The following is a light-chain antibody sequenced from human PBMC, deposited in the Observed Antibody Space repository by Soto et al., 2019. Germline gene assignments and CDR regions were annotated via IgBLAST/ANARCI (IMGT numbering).Light chain of an antibody. Sequence: EIVLPQSPGPLSLSPGERATLYCRASKSVSSSYLAWYQQKPGQAPRLLIYGASSRATGIPDRFSGSGSGTDFSRTISRLEPEDFAVYYCQQYGSSPPMYTFGQGTKQEIK. V-gene: IGKV3-20*01. J-gene: IGKJ2*01. CDR3: QQYGSSPPMYT. CDR1: KSVSSSY. CDR2: GAS.